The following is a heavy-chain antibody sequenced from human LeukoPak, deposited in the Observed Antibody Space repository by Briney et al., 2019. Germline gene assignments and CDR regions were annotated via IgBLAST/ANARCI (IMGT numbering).Heavy chain of an antibody. CDR3: ARLHSSGYYLYY. J-gene: IGHJ4*02. V-gene: IGHV4-30-4*01. CDR2: IYYSGST. CDR1: GGSISSGDYY. D-gene: IGHD3-22*01. Sequence: SETLSLTCTVSGGSISSGDYYWSWIRQPPGKGLEWIGYIYYSGSTYYNPSLKSRVTISVDTSKNQFSLKLSSVTAADTAVYYCARLHSSGYYLYYWGQGTLVTASS.